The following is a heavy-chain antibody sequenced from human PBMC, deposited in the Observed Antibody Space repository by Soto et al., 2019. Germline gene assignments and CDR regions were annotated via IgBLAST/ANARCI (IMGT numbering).Heavy chain of an antibody. D-gene: IGHD2-15*01. CDR1: GYTFTDYW. CDR2: IYPGDSDT. Sequence: PGESLKISCKGSGYTFTDYWIGWVRQLPGKGLEWMGIIYPGDSDTRYSPSFQGQVTISADKSISTAYLQWSSLKASDTAMYYCARKGKNSRGQYWLDPWGQGTLVTVSS. J-gene: IGHJ5*02. V-gene: IGHV5-51*01. CDR3: ARKGKNSRGQYWLDP.